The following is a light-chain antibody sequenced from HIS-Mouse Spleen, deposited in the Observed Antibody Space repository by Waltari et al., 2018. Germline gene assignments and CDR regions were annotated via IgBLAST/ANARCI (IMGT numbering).Light chain of an antibody. V-gene: IGLV2-18*02. Sequence: QSALTQPPSVSGYPGQSVTISCTGTSSAVGSYNRFPWYQQPPGTAPKLMIYEVSNRPSGVPDRFSGSKSGNTASLTISGLQAEDEADYYCSSYTSSSTLVFGGGTKLTVL. CDR1: SSAVGSYNR. CDR3: SSYTSSSTLV. J-gene: IGLJ2*01. CDR2: EVS.